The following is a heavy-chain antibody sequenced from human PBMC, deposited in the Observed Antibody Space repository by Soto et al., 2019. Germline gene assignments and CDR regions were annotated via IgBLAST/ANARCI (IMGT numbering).Heavy chain of an antibody. Sequence: GGSLRLSCAASGFTFSSYGVHWVRQAPGKGLEWVAVISYDGSNKYYADSVTGRFTISRDNSKNTLYLQMNSLRAEDTAVYYCAKETQVWFVLYGMDVWGQGTTVTVSS. CDR3: AKETQVWFVLYGMDV. CDR2: ISYDGSNK. J-gene: IGHJ6*02. V-gene: IGHV3-30*18. CDR1: GFTFSSYG. D-gene: IGHD5-18*01.